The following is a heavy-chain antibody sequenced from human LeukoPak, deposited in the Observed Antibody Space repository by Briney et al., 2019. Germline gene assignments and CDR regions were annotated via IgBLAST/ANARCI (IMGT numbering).Heavy chain of an antibody. V-gene: IGHV3-30-3*01. CDR1: GFTFSSYS. J-gene: IGHJ4*02. CDR3: AKGDSSSWGVFDY. D-gene: IGHD6-13*01. CDR2: ISYDGSDK. Sequence: QTGGSLRLSCAGSGFTFSSYSIHWVRQAPGKGLEWVAVISYDGSDKYYADSVKGRFTISRDNSKNTLYLQMNSLRAEDTAIYYCAKGDSSSWGVFDYWGQGTLVTVSS.